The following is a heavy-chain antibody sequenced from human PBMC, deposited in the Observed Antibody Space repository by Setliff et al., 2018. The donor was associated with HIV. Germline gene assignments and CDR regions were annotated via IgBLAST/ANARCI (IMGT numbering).Heavy chain of an antibody. J-gene: IGHJ4*02. Sequence: QPGGSLRLSCVPSGFTFTNYWMFWVRQVPGKGLEWVSNTKSDGSASYHVDSVKGRFSASKYNAKNSLFLQMNSLKAEDTAVYYCARAYNVYDYRFDSSGYDYWGQGTLVTVSS. CDR3: ARAYNVYDYRFDSSGYDY. CDR1: GFTFTNYW. CDR2: TKSDGSAS. D-gene: IGHD3-22*01. V-gene: IGHV3-7*03.